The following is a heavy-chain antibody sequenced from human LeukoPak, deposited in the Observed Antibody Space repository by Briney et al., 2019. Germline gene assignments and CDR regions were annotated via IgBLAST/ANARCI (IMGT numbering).Heavy chain of an antibody. V-gene: IGHV3-23*01. Sequence: GGSLRLSCAASGLTFSSYSMNWVRQAPGKGLEWVSAISGSGGSTYYADSVKGRFTISRDNSKNTLYLQMNSLRVEDTAVYYCAKDGGVWFGESNDYWGQGTLVTVSS. CDR1: GLTFSSYS. J-gene: IGHJ4*02. D-gene: IGHD3-10*01. CDR2: ISGSGGST. CDR3: AKDGGVWFGESNDY.